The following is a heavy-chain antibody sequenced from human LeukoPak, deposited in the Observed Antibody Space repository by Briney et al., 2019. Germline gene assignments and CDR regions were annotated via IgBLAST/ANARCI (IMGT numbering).Heavy chain of an antibody. V-gene: IGHV1-2*02. CDR1: GYTFTGYY. J-gene: IGHJ4*02. CDR2: INPNSGGT. Sequence: ASVKVSCKASGYTFTGYYMHWVRQAPGQGLEWMGWINPNSGGTNYAQKFQGRVTMTRDTSISTAYMELSRLRSDDTAVYYCASGYYDSSGYQNFDYWGQGTLVTVYS. CDR3: ASGYYDSSGYQNFDY. D-gene: IGHD3-22*01.